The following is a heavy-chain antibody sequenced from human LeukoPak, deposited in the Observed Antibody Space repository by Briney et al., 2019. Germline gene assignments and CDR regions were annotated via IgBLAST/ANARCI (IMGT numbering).Heavy chain of an antibody. V-gene: IGHV4-59*11. CDR2: IDYNGYT. CDR1: GDSISGHP. Sequence: KPSETLSLTCAVSGDSISGHPWSWIRQPPGKGLDYIGFIDYNGYTNYNPSLKSRVTISADTSKSQLSLNLNSVTSADAAVYYCARLAKCDGDCYSFVFWGQGILVAVSS. CDR3: ARLAKCDGDCYSFVF. D-gene: IGHD2-21*02. J-gene: IGHJ4*02.